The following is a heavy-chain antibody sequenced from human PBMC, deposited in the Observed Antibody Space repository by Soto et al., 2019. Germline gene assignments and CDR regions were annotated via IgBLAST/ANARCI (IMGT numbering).Heavy chain of an antibody. CDR2: INHSGST. CDR1: GGSFSGYY. D-gene: IGHD3-3*01. J-gene: IGHJ4*02. V-gene: IGHV4-34*01. Sequence: QVQLQQWGAGLLKPSETLSLTCAVYGGSFSGYYWSWIRQPPGKGLEWIGEINHSGSTNYNPSLKSRVTLSVDTSKNQFSLKLSSVTAADTAVYYCARGTTYYDFWSGYYRLYYFDYWGQGTLVTVSS. CDR3: ARGTTYYDFWSGYYRLYYFDY.